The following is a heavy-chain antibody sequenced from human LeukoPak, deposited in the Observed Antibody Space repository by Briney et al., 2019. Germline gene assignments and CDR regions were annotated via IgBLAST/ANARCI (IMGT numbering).Heavy chain of an antibody. V-gene: IGHV1-69*13. J-gene: IGHJ4*02. D-gene: IGHD3-22*01. Sequence: SVKVSCKASGYTFTGYFMHWVRQAPGQGPEWMGGIIPIFRTANYAQKFQGRVTITADESTSTAYMELSSLRSEDTAVYYCARALRYYSDSSGYAFDYWGQGTLVTVSS. CDR1: GYTFTGYF. CDR3: ARALRYYSDSSGYAFDY. CDR2: IIPIFRTA.